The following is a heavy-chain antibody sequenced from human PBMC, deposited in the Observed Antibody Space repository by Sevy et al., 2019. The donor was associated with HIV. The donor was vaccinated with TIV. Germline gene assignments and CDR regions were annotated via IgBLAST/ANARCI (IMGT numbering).Heavy chain of an antibody. V-gene: IGHV3-23*01. Sequence: GGSLRLSCAASGFTFSAYAMSWVRQAPGKGLEWVSAISGSGTSTYYANSVKGRFTITRDSSKNTLYLQRNSLTAEDTAVYHCAKDPFRLGDPPRASFDYWGQGTLVTVSS. J-gene: IGHJ4*02. CDR2: ISGSGTST. D-gene: IGHD2-21*02. CDR3: AKDPFRLGDPPRASFDY. CDR1: GFTFSAYA.